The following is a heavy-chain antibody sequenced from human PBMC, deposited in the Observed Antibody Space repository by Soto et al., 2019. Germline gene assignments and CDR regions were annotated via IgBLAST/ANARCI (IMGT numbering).Heavy chain of an antibody. CDR1: GGSFSGYQ. CDR3: ARGLILWFGELSRRGGYYYCMDV. CDR2: INDSGNI. D-gene: IGHD3-10*01. Sequence: QVQLQQWGAGLLKPSETLSLTCAVYGGSFSGYQWSWIRQTPGRGLEWIGEINDSGNINYNPSLKSRVSRFVDTAKKQISLTLSSVTAADTAVYYSARGLILWFGELSRRGGYYYCMDVWGKGTTVTVSS. J-gene: IGHJ6*03. V-gene: IGHV4-34*01.